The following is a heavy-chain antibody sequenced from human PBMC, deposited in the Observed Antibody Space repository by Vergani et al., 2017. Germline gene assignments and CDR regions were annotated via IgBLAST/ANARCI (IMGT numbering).Heavy chain of an antibody. CDR3: ARRGDTAMARYWYFDL. CDR2: INHSGST. CDR1: GGSFSGYY. J-gene: IGHJ2*01. Sequence: QVQLQQWGAGLLKPSETLSLTCAVYGGSFSGYYWSWIRQPPGKGLEWIGEINHSGSTNYNPSLKSRVTISVDTSKNQFSLKLSSVTAADTAVYDCARRGDTAMARYWYFDLWGRGTLVTVSS. V-gene: IGHV4-34*01. D-gene: IGHD5-18*01.